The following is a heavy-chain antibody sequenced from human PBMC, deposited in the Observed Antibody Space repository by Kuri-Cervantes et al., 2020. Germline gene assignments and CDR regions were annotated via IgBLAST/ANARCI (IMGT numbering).Heavy chain of an antibody. CDR3: ARDLNWAYTY. Sequence: GESLKISCAASGFTFSSYAMHWVRQAPGKGLEWVAVISYDGSNKYYADSVKGRFTISRDNAKNSLYLQMNSLRPEDTALYYCARDLNWAYTYWGQGTLVTVSS. D-gene: IGHD7-27*01. CDR2: ISYDGSNK. V-gene: IGHV3-30*01. J-gene: IGHJ4*02. CDR1: GFTFSSYA.